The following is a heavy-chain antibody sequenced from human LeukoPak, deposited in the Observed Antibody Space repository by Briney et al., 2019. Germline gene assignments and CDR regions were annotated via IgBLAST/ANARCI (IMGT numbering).Heavy chain of an antibody. CDR3: ARNRAFGTFDAFDM. J-gene: IGHJ3*02. V-gene: IGHV3-30*02. Sequence: GGSLRLSCVASGFTFSDHGMHWVRQAPGKGLEWLAFIRYDGTDESYGDSVRGRLTISRDDSLSTLYLQMDSLRHDDTAVYYCARNRAFGTFDAFDMWGQGTMVTVSS. D-gene: IGHD3-10*01. CDR1: GFTFSDHG. CDR2: IRYDGTDE.